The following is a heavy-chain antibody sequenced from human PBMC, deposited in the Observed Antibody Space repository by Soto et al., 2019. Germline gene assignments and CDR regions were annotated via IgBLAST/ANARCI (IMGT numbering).Heavy chain of an antibody. CDR2: IYPGDSDT. J-gene: IGHJ6*02. V-gene: IGHV5-51*01. D-gene: IGHD2-2*01. CDR1: GYNFTNFW. Sequence: GGSLKISCQASGYNFTNFWIGWVRQMPWKGLEWMGIIYPGDSDTRYSPSFQGQFTISADKSISTAYLQWSSLKASDTAMYYCARQGCSSTSCYYYYGMDVWGQGTTVTVSS. CDR3: ARQGCSSTSCYYYYGMDV.